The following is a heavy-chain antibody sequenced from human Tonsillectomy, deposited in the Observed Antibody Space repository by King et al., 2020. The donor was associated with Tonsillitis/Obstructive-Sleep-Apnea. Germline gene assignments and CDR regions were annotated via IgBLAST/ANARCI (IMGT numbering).Heavy chain of an antibody. D-gene: IGHD2-2*01. CDR3: ARTPRYCSSTSCAHFTYYFDY. Sequence: VQLVQSGGGLVQPGGSLRLSCAASGFTFSSYAMSWVRQAPGKGLEWVSAISGSGGSTYYADSVKGRFTISRDNSKNTLYLQMNSLRAEDTAVYYWARTPRYCSSTSCAHFTYYFDYWGQGTLVTVSS. CDR1: GFTFSSYA. CDR2: ISGSGGST. V-gene: IGHV3-23*04. J-gene: IGHJ4*02.